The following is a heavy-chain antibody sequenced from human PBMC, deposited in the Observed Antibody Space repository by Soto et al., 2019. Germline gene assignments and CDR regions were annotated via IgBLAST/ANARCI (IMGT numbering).Heavy chain of an antibody. CDR3: ARDKISGLFDY. J-gene: IGHJ4*02. Sequence: PSETLSPTCAVYGGSFSGYYWTWIRQPPGTGLEWIGEINHSGSTNYNPSLKSRVTISVDTSKNQFSLKLTSVTAADTSVYYCARDKISGLFDYWGQGTLVTV. CDR2: INHSGST. V-gene: IGHV4-34*01. CDR1: GGSFSGYY.